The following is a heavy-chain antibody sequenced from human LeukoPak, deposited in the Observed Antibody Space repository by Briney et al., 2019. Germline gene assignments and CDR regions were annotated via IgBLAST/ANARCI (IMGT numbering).Heavy chain of an antibody. D-gene: IGHD1-26*01. Sequence: GGPLRLSCAASGFTFSSYWMNWVRQAPGKGLEWVAKIKQDGSEKYYVDSVKGRFTISRDNAKNSLYLQMNSLRAEDTALYYCARVSYYPHDAFDIWGQGTMVTVSS. CDR3: ARVSYYPHDAFDI. CDR1: GFTFSSYW. J-gene: IGHJ3*02. V-gene: IGHV3-7*01. CDR2: IKQDGSEK.